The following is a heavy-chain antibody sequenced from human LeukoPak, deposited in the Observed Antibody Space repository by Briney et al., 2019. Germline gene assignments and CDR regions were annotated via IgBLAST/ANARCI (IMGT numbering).Heavy chain of an antibody. CDR2: IYYSGST. D-gene: IGHD6-6*01. CDR1: GGSISSSSYY. CDR3: ARGKGYRSSGEPYYFDY. J-gene: IGHJ4*02. V-gene: IGHV4-39*07. Sequence: SETLSLTCTVSGGSISSSSYYWGWIRQPPGKGLEWIGSIYYSGSTYYNPSLKSRVTISVDTSKNQFSLKLSSVTAADTAVYYCARGKGYRSSGEPYYFDYWGQGTLVTVSS.